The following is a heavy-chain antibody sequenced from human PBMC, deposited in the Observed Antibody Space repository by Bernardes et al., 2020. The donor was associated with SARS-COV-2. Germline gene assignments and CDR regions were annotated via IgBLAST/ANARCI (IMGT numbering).Heavy chain of an antibody. CDR1: GRIFSSYS. J-gene: IGHJ6*02. V-gene: IGHV3-48*01. Sequence: GGSLRLSCAASGRIFSSYSMSWVRQAPGKGLEWVSYFSGSSTSIYYADSVMGRFTISRDNAKNSLYLQMNSLRAEDTAVYYCGNSGRYYYGMDGWSQGTTVTVSS. CDR2: FSGSSTSI. D-gene: IGHD4-4*01. CDR3: GNSGRYYYGMDG.